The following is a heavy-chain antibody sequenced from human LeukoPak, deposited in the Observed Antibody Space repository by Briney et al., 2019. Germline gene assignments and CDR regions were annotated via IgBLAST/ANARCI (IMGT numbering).Heavy chain of an antibody. Sequence: GGSLRLSCAASGFTFSRSWMSWVRQAPGKGLEWVANMKEDGSDQYYVDSVKGRFTISRDNAKNSLFLQMNSPRAEDTAVYYCVKGGGNFDSWGQGTLVTVSS. J-gene: IGHJ4*02. CDR1: GFTFSRSW. V-gene: IGHV3-7*04. CDR2: MKEDGSDQ. D-gene: IGHD1-26*01. CDR3: VKGGGNFDS.